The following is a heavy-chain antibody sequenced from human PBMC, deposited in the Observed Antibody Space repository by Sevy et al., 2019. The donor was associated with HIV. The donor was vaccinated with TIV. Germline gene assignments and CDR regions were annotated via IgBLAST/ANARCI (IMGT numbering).Heavy chain of an antibody. Sequence: GGSLRLSCAASGFTLDAYWMHWVRQAPGKGLEWLAIINQDGSTKYYAASVKGRFTISRDNAKNLVYLQMNSMGTEDTGLYYCARAIAAAAGFWGQGTLVTVSS. CDR3: ARAIAAAAGF. V-gene: IGHV3-7*01. D-gene: IGHD6-13*01. J-gene: IGHJ4*02. CDR1: GFTLDAYW. CDR2: INQDGSTK.